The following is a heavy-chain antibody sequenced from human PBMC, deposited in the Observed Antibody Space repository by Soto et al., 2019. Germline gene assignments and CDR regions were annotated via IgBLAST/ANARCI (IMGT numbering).Heavy chain of an antibody. D-gene: IGHD6-13*01. CDR1: GFTFSSYA. CDR3: ARVLGSSWYFY. CDR2: ISYDGSNK. Sequence: GSLRLSCAASGFTFSSYAMHWVRQAPGKGLEWVAVISYDGSNKYYADSVKGRFTISRDNSKNTLYLQMNSLRAEDTAVYYCARVLGSSWYFYWGQGTLVTVSS. V-gene: IGHV3-30-3*01. J-gene: IGHJ4*02.